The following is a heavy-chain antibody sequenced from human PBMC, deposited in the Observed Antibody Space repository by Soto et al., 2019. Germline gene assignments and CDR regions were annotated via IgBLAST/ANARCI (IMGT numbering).Heavy chain of an antibody. Sequence: GGSLRHSCAASGFTLGKYTMGWVRQAPGKGLEWVAESYSTGGTEYADSVKGRFTISRDNSKSTLFLQMNSLGVEDTALYYCARDREPDGIRSFASWGQGTLVTVSS. V-gene: IGHV3-23*01. J-gene: IGHJ4*02. CDR1: GFTLGKYT. CDR2: SYSTGGT. CDR3: ARDREPDGIRSFAS. D-gene: IGHD1-20*01.